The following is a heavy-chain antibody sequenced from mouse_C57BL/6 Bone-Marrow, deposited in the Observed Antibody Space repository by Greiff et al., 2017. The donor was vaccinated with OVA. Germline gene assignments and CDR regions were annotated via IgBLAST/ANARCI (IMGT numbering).Heavy chain of an antibody. Sequence: EVQLQESGPGLVKPSQSLSLTCSVTGYSITSGYYWNWIRQFPGNKLEWMGYISYDGSNNYNPSLKNRISITRDTSKNQFFLKLNSVTTEDTATYYCARGLRPYFDYWGQGTTLTVSS. CDR1: GYSITSGYY. CDR3: ARGLRPYFDY. J-gene: IGHJ2*01. D-gene: IGHD2-4*01. CDR2: ISYDGSN. V-gene: IGHV3-6*01.